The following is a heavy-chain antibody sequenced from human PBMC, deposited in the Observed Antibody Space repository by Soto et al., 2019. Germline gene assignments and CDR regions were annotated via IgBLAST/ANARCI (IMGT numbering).Heavy chain of an antibody. Sequence: GASVKVSCKASGYTFTSYAMHWVRQAPGQRLEWMGWINAGNGNTKYSQKFQGRVTITRDTSASTAYMELSSLRSEDTAVYYCARGVSGWYIVFQHWGQGTLVTVSS. V-gene: IGHV1-3*01. CDR3: ARGVSGWYIVFQH. CDR1: GYTFTSYA. CDR2: INAGNGNT. D-gene: IGHD6-19*01. J-gene: IGHJ1*01.